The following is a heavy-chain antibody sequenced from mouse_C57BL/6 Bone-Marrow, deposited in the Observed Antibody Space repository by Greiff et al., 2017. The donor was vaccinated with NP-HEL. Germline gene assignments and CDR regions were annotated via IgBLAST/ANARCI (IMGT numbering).Heavy chain of an antibody. D-gene: IGHD1-1*01. J-gene: IGHJ3*01. Sequence: EVMLVESGGGLVQPGGSLKLSCAASGFTFSDYYMYWVRQTPEKRLEWVAYISNGGGSTYYPDTVKGRFTISRDNAKNTLYLQMSRLKSEDTAMYYCARRCYYYGSSRAWFAYWGQGTLVTVSA. CDR2: ISNGGGST. V-gene: IGHV5-12*01. CDR3: ARRCYYYGSSRAWFAY. CDR1: GFTFSDYY.